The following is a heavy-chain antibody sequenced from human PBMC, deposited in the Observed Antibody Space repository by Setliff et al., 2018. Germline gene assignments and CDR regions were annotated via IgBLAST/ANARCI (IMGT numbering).Heavy chain of an antibody. V-gene: IGHV1-18*01. J-gene: IGHJ4*02. Sequence: ASVKVSCKASGYTFISYGISWVRQAPGQGLEWMGWISTYNGNRNYAQKFQDRVTMTTDTSTSTKYMELRSLRSDDTAMYYCARDTHQWDPLYFDSWGQGTLVTVSS. CDR1: GYTFISYG. CDR3: ARDTHQWDPLYFDS. CDR2: ISTYNGNR. D-gene: IGHD1-26*01.